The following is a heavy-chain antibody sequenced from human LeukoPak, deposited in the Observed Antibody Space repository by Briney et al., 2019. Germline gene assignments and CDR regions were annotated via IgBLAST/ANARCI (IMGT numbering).Heavy chain of an antibody. J-gene: IGHJ5*01. CDR2: ISITSNTI. D-gene: IGHD5-24*01. V-gene: IGHV3-48*03. CDR1: GFSFRDYE. Sequence: PGGSLRLSCAASGFSFRDYEMNWVRQAPGKGLEWVSYISITSNTIRYADSVKGRFTISRDNTKNSLHLQMTRLRADDTAVYYCARGALDAYDSWGQGTPVTVSS. CDR3: ARGALDAYDS.